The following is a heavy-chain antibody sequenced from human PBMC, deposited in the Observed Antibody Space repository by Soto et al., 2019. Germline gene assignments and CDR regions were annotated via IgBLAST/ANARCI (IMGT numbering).Heavy chain of an antibody. CDR2: IYYAGSS. J-gene: IGHJ5*02. CDR1: GDCISRNVYY. CDR3: ARELGDP. Sequence: TLSLACSVCGDCISRNVYYWTCIRQHPGKGLEWIGHIYYAGSSYYNPSLKSRVTISLDTSKNQFSLKLSSVTAADTAVYYCARELGDPWGQGTLVTVSS. D-gene: IGHD3-10*01. V-gene: IGHV4-31*03.